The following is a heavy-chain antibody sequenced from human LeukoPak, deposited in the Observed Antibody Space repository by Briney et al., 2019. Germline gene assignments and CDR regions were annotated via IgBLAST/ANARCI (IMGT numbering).Heavy chain of an antibody. CDR3: AKPKVAAKFYYGMDV. CDR2: ITGSGGTT. D-gene: IGHD6-13*01. J-gene: IGHJ6*02. V-gene: IGHV3-23*01. CDR1: GFTFSSYA. Sequence: PGGSLRLSCAASGFTFSSYAMNWVRQAPGKGLEWVSGITGSGGTTYYADSVKGRFTISRDKSKNTLYLQMNSLRAEDMAVYYCAKPKVAAKFYYGMDVWGQGTTVTVSS.